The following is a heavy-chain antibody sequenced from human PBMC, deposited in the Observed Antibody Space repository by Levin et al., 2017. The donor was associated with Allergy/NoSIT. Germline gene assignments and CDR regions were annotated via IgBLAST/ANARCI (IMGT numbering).Heavy chain of an antibody. J-gene: IGHJ3*02. D-gene: IGHD3-16*01. CDR2: IYSGGST. CDR1: GFTVSSNY. V-gene: IGHV3-53*01. CDR3: ARRRGKTPNAFDI. Sequence: PGGSLRLSCAASGFTVSSNYMSWVRQAPGKGLEWVSVIYSGGSTYYADSVKGRFTISRDNSKNTLYLQMNSLRAEDTAVYYCARRRGKTPNAFDIWGQGTMVTVSS.